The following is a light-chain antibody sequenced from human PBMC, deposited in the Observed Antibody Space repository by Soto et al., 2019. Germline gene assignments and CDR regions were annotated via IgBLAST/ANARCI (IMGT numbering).Light chain of an antibody. J-gene: IGKJ4*01. CDR3: QAFGSSVST. CDR1: KSISSIY. Sequence: EIVLTQSPGTLSLSPGERASLSGRARKSISSIYLDWYQQKPGKAPRLLIYGASSRESGIPDRFSGSGSGTDFTLTINRLEPEDFAVYFCQAFGSSVSTFGGGTKVDIK. V-gene: IGKV3-20*01. CDR2: GAS.